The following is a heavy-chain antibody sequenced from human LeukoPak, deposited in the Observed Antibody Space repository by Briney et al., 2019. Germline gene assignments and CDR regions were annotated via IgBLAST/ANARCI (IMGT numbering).Heavy chain of an antibody. CDR2: INPNSGGT. D-gene: IGHD3-10*01. V-gene: IGHV1-2*02. J-gene: IGHJ4*02. CDR1: GYTFTGYY. CDR3: ARVRLTNYGSGSYGC. Sequence: ASVKVSCKASGYTFTGYYMHWVRQAPGQGLEWMGWINPNSGGTNYAQKFQGRVTMTRDTSISTAYMELSRLRSDDTAVYYCARVRLTNYGSGSYGCWGQGTLVTISS.